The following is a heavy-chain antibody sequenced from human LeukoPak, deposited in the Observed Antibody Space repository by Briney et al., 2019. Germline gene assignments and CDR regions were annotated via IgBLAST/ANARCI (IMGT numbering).Heavy chain of an antibody. V-gene: IGHV3-33*01. CDR2: IWHDGSNT. Sequence: GGSLRLSCVASGFTFNTYVMHWVRQAPGKGLEWVGVIWHDGSNTYYGDSLNGRFTVSIDNSENTLYLQMNSVRAEDTAVYYCARGHYETLTGSPVVYWGDGTLLTLPS. D-gene: IGHD3-9*01. CDR3: ARGHYETLTGSPVVY. CDR1: GFTFNTYV. J-gene: IGHJ4*01.